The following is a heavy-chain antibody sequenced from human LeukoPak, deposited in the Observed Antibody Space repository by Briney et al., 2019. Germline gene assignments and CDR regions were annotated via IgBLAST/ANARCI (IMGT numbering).Heavy chain of an antibody. CDR2: IYYSGAT. J-gene: IGHJ5*02. CDR3: ANFVSNTNWSHWFDP. Sequence: SETLSLTCSVSDVSINSYYWNWIRRPPGKGLEWIGYIYYSGATNYNPSLKSRATISVDTSKNQFSLKLSSVTAADTAMCYCANFVSNTNWSHWFDPWGQGTLVTVSS. D-gene: IGHD2-2*01. CDR1: DVSINSYY. V-gene: IGHV4-59*03.